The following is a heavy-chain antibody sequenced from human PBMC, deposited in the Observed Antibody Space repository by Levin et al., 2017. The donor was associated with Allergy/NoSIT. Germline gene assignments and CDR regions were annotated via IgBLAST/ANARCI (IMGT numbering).Heavy chain of an antibody. CDR1: GYTFTSYA. Sequence: ASVKVSCKASGYTFTSYAMHWVRQAPGQRLEWMGWINAGNGNTKYSQKFQGRVTITRDTSASTAYMELSSLRSEDTAVYYCARSPLRYFDWLSDFLDYWGQGTLVTVSS. V-gene: IGHV1-3*01. CDR2: INAGNGNT. J-gene: IGHJ4*02. D-gene: IGHD3-9*01. CDR3: ARSPLRYFDWLSDFLDY.